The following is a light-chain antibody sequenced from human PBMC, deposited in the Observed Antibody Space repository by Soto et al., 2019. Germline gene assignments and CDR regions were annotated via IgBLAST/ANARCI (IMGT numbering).Light chain of an antibody. CDR2: EVN. J-gene: IGLJ1*01. CDR1: SSDVGYYNF. Sequence: QSALTQPASVSGSPGQSITISCTGTSSDVGYYNFVSWYQQHPGKAPKLIIYEVNNRPSGVSNRFSASKSGNTASLTISGLQAEDEADYHCSSYSGSTAFYVFGTGTKVTVL. V-gene: IGLV2-14*01. CDR3: SSYSGSTAFYV.